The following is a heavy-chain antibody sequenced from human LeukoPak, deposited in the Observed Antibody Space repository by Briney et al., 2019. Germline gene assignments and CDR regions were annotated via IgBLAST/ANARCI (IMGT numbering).Heavy chain of an antibody. V-gene: IGHV1-58*02. J-gene: IGHJ5*02. D-gene: IGHD3-10*01. CDR1: GFTFTSSA. Sequence: GTSVKVSCKASGFTFTSSAMQWVRQARGQRLEWIGWIVVGSGNTNYAQKFQERVTITRDMSTSTAYMELSSLRSEDTAVYYCAAADYYGSGSYLNWFDPWGQGTLVTVSS. CDR3: AAADYYGSGSYLNWFDP. CDR2: IVVGSGNT.